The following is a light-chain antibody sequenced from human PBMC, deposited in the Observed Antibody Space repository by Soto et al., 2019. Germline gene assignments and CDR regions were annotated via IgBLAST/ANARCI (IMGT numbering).Light chain of an antibody. J-gene: IGKJ1*01. CDR1: QSVRRK. CDR3: PHYNSWPA. CDR2: EAS. V-gene: IGKV3-15*01. Sequence: EIVMTQSPATLSVSPGERATLSCRASQSVRRKLAWYQQKPGQAPRLLIYEASTRAPGVPARFSGSGSGTELTLTISSLQSEDFAVYSCPHYNSWPAFGQGTKVEIK.